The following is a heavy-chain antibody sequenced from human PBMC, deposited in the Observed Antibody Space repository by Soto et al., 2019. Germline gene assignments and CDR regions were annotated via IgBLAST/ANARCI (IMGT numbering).Heavy chain of an antibody. CDR3: ATGLLGYCSGGSCSSDS. J-gene: IGHJ4*02. CDR2: ISGDNGNP. CDR1: AYTFTNYA. Sequence: QVQLVQSGAEVKKPGASVRVSCQTSAYTFTNYAVSWVRQDPGQGLEWMGWISGDNGNPIYAQKLQGRVTMTTDTSTRKAYMELRSLRSDDTAVYYCATGLLGYCSGGSCSSDSWGQGTLVTVSS. D-gene: IGHD2-15*01. V-gene: IGHV1-18*01.